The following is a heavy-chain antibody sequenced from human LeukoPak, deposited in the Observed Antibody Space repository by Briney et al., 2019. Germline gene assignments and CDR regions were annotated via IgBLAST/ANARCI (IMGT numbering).Heavy chain of an antibody. J-gene: IGHJ6*03. CDR2: IRYDGSNK. D-gene: IGHD5-18*01. Sequence: GGSLRLSCAASGFTFSSYGMHWVRQAPGKGLEWVAFIRYDGSNKYYADSVKGRFTISRDNSKNTLYLQMNSLRAEDTAVYYCAKTIGGYSRYYYMDVWGKGTTVTISS. CDR3: AKTIGGYSRYYYMDV. V-gene: IGHV3-30*02. CDR1: GFTFSSYG.